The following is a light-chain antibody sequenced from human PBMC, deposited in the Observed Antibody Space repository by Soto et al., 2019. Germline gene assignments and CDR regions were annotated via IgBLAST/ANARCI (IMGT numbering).Light chain of an antibody. Sequence: QSVLTQPPSASGTPGQRVTISCSGSSSNIGSNTVNWDQQLPGTAPKLLIYSNNQRPSAVPDRFSGSKSGTSASLAISGLQSEDEADYYCAAWDDSLNGYVFGTGTKVTVL. V-gene: IGLV1-44*01. CDR1: SSNIGSNT. CDR3: AAWDDSLNGYV. CDR2: SNN. J-gene: IGLJ1*01.